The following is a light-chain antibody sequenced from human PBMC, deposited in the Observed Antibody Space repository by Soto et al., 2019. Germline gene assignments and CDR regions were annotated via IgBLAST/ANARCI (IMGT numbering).Light chain of an antibody. Sequence: DIQLTQSPSFLSASVGDRVTITCRASQGISSYLAWYQQKPGKAPKLLIYTASTLQSGVPSRFSGSGSGTEFTLTISSLQPEDFATYFCQQHHSYPVTFGGGTKVEIK. CDR3: QQHHSYPVT. CDR2: TAS. V-gene: IGKV1-9*01. J-gene: IGKJ4*01. CDR1: QGISSY.